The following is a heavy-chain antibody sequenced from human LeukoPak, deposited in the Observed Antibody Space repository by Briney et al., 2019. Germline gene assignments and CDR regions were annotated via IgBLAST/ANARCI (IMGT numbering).Heavy chain of an antibody. CDR1: GFTFSSYS. Sequence: HSGGSLRLSCAASGFTFSSYSMNWVRQAPGKGLVWVSRINSDGSSTSYADSVKGRFTISRDNAKNTLYLQMNSLRAEDTAVYYCARSPAVQLIDYWGQGTLVTVSS. V-gene: IGHV3-74*01. D-gene: IGHD5-24*01. J-gene: IGHJ4*02. CDR2: INSDGSST. CDR3: ARSPAVQLIDY.